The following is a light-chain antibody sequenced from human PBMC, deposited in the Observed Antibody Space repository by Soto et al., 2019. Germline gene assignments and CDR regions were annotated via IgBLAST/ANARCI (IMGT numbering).Light chain of an antibody. V-gene: IGKV1-39*01. J-gene: IGKJ4*01. CDR3: QQSYSLPLT. CDR2: AAS. CDR1: QSISSY. Sequence: DIQMTQSPSSLSASVGDRVIITCRASQSISSYLNWYQQKPGKAPKVLIYAASSLQSGVPSRFSGSGSGTDFTLTISSLQPEDFATYYCQQSYSLPLTFGGGTK.